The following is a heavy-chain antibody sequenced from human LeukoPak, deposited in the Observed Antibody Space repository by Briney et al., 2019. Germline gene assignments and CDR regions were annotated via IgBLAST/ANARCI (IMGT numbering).Heavy chain of an antibody. CDR1: GFTFSSYS. Sequence: PGGSLRLSCAASGFTFSSYSMNWVRQAPGKGLEWVSSISSSSSYIYYADSVKGRFTISRDNAKNSLYLQMNSLRADDTAVYYCARERGGYCTGTSCSNAIDYWGQGTLVTVSS. D-gene: IGHD2-2*01. J-gene: IGHJ4*02. CDR3: ARERGGYCTGTSCSNAIDY. CDR2: ISSSSSYI. V-gene: IGHV3-21*01.